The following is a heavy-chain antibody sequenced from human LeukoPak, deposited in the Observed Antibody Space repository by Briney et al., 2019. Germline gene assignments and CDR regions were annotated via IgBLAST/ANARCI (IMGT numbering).Heavy chain of an antibody. Sequence: PGGSLRLSCTASGFTFGDYAMSWVRQAPGKGLEWVGFIRSKAYGGITEYAASVKGRFTISRDDSKSIAYLQMNSLKTEDTAVYYCTREGYSGYGFQAFDIWGQGTMVTVSS. CDR1: GFTFGDYA. D-gene: IGHD5-12*01. CDR3: TREGYSGYGFQAFDI. V-gene: IGHV3-49*04. J-gene: IGHJ3*02. CDR2: IRSKAYGGIT.